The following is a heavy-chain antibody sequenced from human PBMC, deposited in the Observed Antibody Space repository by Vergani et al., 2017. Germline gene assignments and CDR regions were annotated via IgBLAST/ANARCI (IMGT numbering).Heavy chain of an antibody. Sequence: QVQLQESGPGLVKPSETLTLTCDVSDSSIMTNPYWGWFRQSPGKGLEWIGCIHHSGDTHYNSSLKSRVSISIVSSSNFSLSLTSVTAADTAIYYCARHRGSGCVFPASYFYGMDVWGHGTTVTVSS. CDR2: IHHSGDT. J-gene: IGHJ6*02. CDR3: ARHRGSGCVFPASYFYGMDV. CDR1: DSSIMTNPY. V-gene: IGHV4-38-2*01. D-gene: IGHD3-10*01.